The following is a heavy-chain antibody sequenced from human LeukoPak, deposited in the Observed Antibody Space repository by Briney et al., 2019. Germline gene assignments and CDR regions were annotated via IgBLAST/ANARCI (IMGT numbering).Heavy chain of an antibody. CDR3: ARENNSGWYRKAAFDY. Sequence: GASVKVSCKASGYTFTGYYMHWVRQTPGQGLEWVGWINPNGGGTNYAQKFQGRVTLTRDTSITTAYLDVTMMESDDTAIYFCARENNSGWYRKAAFDYWGQGALVTVTS. V-gene: IGHV1-2*02. D-gene: IGHD6-19*01. CDR2: INPNGGGT. J-gene: IGHJ4*02. CDR1: GYTFTGYY.